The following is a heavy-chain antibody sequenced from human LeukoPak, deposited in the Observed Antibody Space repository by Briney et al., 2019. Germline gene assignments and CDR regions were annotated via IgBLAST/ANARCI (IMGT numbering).Heavy chain of an antibody. D-gene: IGHD5-18*01. CDR3: ARRVDTAMVPTYYFDY. V-gene: IGHV3-7*01. Sequence: GGSLRLSCAASGFTFSSFWLSWVRQAPGKGLGWVANIKQDGSEKYYVDSVKGRFTISRDKAKNSLYLQMNSLRAEDTAVYYCARRVDTAMVPTYYFDYWGQGTLVTVSS. CDR1: GFTFSSFW. J-gene: IGHJ4*02. CDR2: IKQDGSEK.